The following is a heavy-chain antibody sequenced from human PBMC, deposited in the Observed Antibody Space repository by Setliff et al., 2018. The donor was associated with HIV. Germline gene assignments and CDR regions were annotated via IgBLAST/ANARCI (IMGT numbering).Heavy chain of an antibody. CDR1: GFTFSNYG. CDR3: AREIRAGNYPPYSYYFYMDV. Sequence: GSLRLSCAASGFTFSNYGMHWVRQAPGKGLEWVAVIWYDGSSEYYGDSVKGRFTISRDNSKKTLYLQMNSLRAEDTAVYYCAREIRAGNYPPYSYYFYMDVWGKGTTVTVSS. J-gene: IGHJ6*03. D-gene: IGHD4-4*01. V-gene: IGHV3-33*01. CDR2: IWYDGSSE.